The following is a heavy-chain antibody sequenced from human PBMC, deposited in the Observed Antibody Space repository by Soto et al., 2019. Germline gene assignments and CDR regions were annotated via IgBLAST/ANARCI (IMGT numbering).Heavy chain of an antibody. Sequence: PGGSLRLSCAASGFTFSSYGMHWVRQAPGKGLEWVAVIWYDGSNKYYADSVKGRFTISRDNSKNTLYLQMNSLRAEDTAVYYCARDKNTSAITIFGVAPVFDYWGQGTLVTVSS. CDR1: GFTFSSYG. D-gene: IGHD3-3*01. J-gene: IGHJ4*02. V-gene: IGHV3-33*01. CDR3: ARDKNTSAITIFGVAPVFDY. CDR2: IWYDGSNK.